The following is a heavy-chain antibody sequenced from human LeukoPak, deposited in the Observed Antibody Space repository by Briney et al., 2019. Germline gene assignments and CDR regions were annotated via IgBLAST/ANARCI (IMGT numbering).Heavy chain of an antibody. CDR1: GFTFGDYA. D-gene: IGHD3-22*01. CDR3: TRATEDSSGYYPPYYFDY. V-gene: IGHV3-49*03. J-gene: IGHJ4*02. Sequence: GSLRLSCTASGFTFGDYAMSWFRQAPGKGVEWVGFIRSKAYGGTTEYAASVKGRFTISRDDSKSIAYLQMNSLKTEDTAVYYCTRATEDSSGYYPPYYFDYWGQGTLVTVSS. CDR2: IRSKAYGGTT.